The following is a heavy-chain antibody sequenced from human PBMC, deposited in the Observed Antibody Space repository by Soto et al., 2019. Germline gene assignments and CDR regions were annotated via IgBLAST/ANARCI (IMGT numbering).Heavy chain of an antibody. J-gene: IGHJ6*02. CDR3: AKVLDTYYDFWSGYRDLYYYYGMDV. CDR2: ISGSGGST. CDR1: GFTFSSYA. V-gene: IGHV3-23*01. Sequence: PVGSLRLSCAASGFTFSSYAMSWVRQAPGKGLEWVSAISGSGGSTYYADSVKGRFTISRDNSKNTLYLQMNSLRAEDTAVYYCAKVLDTYYDFWSGYRDLYYYYGMDVWGQGTTVTVSS. D-gene: IGHD3-3*01.